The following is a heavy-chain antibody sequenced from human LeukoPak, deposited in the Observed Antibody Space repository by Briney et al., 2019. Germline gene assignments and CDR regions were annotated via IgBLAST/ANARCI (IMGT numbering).Heavy chain of an antibody. CDR1: GFTFSSYA. V-gene: IGHV3-30-3*01. CDR3: ARVPRWYVIDY. Sequence: PGRSLRLSCAASGFTFSSYATHWVRQAPGKGLEWVAVISYDGSNKYYADSVKGRFTISRDNSKNTLYLQMNSLRAEDTAVYSCARVPRWYVIDYWGQGTLVTVSS. D-gene: IGHD4-23*01. CDR2: ISYDGSNK. J-gene: IGHJ4*02.